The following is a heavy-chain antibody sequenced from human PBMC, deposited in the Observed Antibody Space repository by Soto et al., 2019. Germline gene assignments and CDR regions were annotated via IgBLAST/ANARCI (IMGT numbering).Heavy chain of an antibody. D-gene: IGHD3-10*01. CDR3: AITCITVDAFDI. CDR2: ISAYNGNT. CDR1: GYTFTSYG. J-gene: IGHJ3*02. V-gene: IGHV1-18*01. Sequence: QVQLVQSGAEVKKPGASVKVSCKASGYTFTSYGISWVRQAPGQGLEWMGWISAYNGNTKYAQKLQGRVTKTTFTSKSTEYMELRSLRSDDTAEYYWAITCITVDAFDIWGQGTMVTVSS.